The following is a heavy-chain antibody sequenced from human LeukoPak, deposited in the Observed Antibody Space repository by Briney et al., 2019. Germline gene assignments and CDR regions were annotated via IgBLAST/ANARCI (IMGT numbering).Heavy chain of an antibody. D-gene: IGHD6-13*01. CDR2: IIPIFGTA. CDR1: GDTFSSYA. CDR3: ARSPLSSRWYMYYYGMDV. J-gene: IGHJ6*02. Sequence: ASVKVSCKASGDTFSSYAISWVRQAPGQGLEWMGGIIPIFGTANYAQKFQGRVTITADESTSTAYMELSSLRSEDTAVYYCARSPLSSRWYMYYYGMDVWGQGTTVTVSS. V-gene: IGHV1-69*13.